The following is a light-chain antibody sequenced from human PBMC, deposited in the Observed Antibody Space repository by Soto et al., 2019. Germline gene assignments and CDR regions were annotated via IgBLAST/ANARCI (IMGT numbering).Light chain of an antibody. CDR1: QSISSY. J-gene: IGKJ1*01. Sequence: DIQMTQSPSSLSASVGDRVTITCRVSQSISSYLNWYQQKPGKAPKLLIYAASSLQSGVQSRFSGSGSGTDFTLTIRSLQPEDFATYYCKQSYSTPRTFGQGTKVDIK. CDR2: AAS. CDR3: KQSYSTPRT. V-gene: IGKV1-39*01.